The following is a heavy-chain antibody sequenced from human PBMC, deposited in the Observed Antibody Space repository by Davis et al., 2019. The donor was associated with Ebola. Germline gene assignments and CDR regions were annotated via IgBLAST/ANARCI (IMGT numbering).Heavy chain of an antibody. D-gene: IGHD6-19*01. V-gene: IGHV5-51*01. Sequence: GESLKISCKGSGYSFTTYWIGWVRQMPGKGLEWMGIIYPGDSDTRYSPSFQGQVTISADKSITTAYLQWSSLKASDTATYFCARQGHGWFFDYWGQGTLVTVSS. CDR1: GYSFTTYW. J-gene: IGHJ4*02. CDR2: IYPGDSDT. CDR3: ARQGHGWFFDY.